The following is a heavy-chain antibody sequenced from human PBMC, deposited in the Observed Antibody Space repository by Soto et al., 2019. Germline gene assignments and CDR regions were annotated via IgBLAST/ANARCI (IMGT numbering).Heavy chain of an antibody. Sequence: QVQLQESGPGLVKPSETLSLSCTVSGGSFTSYYWGWIRQPPGKEMEWIGYVHHSWGSAYNPSLQSRVAISLDTSKCQFSLKLTSVTATDTALYYCARQGFGPLHGLVDVWGQGTTVIVSS. CDR1: GGSFTSYY. CDR2: VHHSWGS. CDR3: ARQGFGPLHGLVDV. J-gene: IGHJ6*02. V-gene: IGHV4-59*08. D-gene: IGHD3-10*01.